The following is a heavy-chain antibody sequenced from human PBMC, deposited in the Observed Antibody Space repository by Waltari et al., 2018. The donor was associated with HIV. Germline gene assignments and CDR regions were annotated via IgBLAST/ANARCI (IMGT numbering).Heavy chain of an antibody. V-gene: IGHV3-7*01. CDR2: IKQDGSEK. D-gene: IGHD3-3*01. J-gene: IGHJ6*02. Sequence: EVQLVESGGGLVQPGGSLRLSCAASGFTFSSYWMSWVRQAPGKGLEWVGNIKQDGSEKYYVDSVKGRFTISRDNAKNSLYLQMNSLRAEDTAVYYCARADYDFWSGSVYYYYGMDVWGQGTTVTVSS. CDR3: ARADYDFWSGSVYYYYGMDV. CDR1: GFTFSSYW.